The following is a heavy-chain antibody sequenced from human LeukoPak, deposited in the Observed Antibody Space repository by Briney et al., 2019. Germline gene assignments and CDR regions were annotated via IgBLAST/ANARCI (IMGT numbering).Heavy chain of an antibody. CDR1: GYTFTSYD. CDR2: MNPNSGNT. D-gene: IGHD3-16*01. V-gene: IGHV1-8*01. CDR3: ARPRSYYYGMDV. J-gene: IGHJ6*02. Sequence: ASVKVSCKASGYTFTSYDINWVRQATGQGLEWMGWMNPNSGNTGYAQKFQGGVTMTRNTSISTAYMELSSLRSEDTAVYYCARPRSYYYGMDVWGQGTTVTVSS.